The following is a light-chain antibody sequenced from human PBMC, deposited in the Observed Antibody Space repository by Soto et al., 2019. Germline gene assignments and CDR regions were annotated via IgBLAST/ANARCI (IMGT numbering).Light chain of an antibody. CDR1: NSDVGGYNF. Sequence: QSALTQPPSASGSPGQSVTISCTGTNSDVGGYNFVSWYQQHPGKAPKLLLFQVTKRPSGVPDRFSGSKSGNTASLTVSGLQADDEADYYCSSYAGSNVYVFGTGTKVTVL. J-gene: IGLJ1*01. V-gene: IGLV2-8*01. CDR3: SSYAGSNVYV. CDR2: QVT.